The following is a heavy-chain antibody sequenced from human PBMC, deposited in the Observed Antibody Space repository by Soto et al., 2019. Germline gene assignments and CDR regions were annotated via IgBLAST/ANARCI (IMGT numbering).Heavy chain of an antibody. V-gene: IGHV3-21*01. Sequence: GGSLRLSCAASGFTFSSYSMNWVRQAPGKGLEWVSSISSSSSYIYYADSVKGRFTISRDNAKNSLYLQMNSLRAEDTAVYYCARSSSLLWLGEFPDYWGQGTLVTVSS. J-gene: IGHJ4*02. D-gene: IGHD3-10*01. CDR1: GFTFSSYS. CDR3: ARSSSLLWLGEFPDY. CDR2: ISSSSSYI.